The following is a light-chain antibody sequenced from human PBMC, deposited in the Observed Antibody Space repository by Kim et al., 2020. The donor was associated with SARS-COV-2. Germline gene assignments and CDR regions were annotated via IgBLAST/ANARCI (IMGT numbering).Light chain of an antibody. Sequence: LCPGARAPPSCGAGPSVRASLSWYQQKPGQAPRLLIYDASNRATGIPARFSGSGSGTDFTLTISSLEPEDFAVYYCQQRSDWPLTFGGGTKVDIK. CDR2: DAS. CDR1: PSVRAS. V-gene: IGKV3-11*01. J-gene: IGKJ4*01. CDR3: QQRSDWPLT.